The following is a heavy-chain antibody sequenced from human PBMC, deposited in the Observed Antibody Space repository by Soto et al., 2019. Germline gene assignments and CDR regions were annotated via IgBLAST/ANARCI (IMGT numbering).Heavy chain of an antibody. CDR1: GFTFSSYG. Sequence: PGGSLRLSCAASGFTFSSYGMHWVRQAPGKGLEWVAVISYDGSNKYYADSVKGRFTISRDNSKNTLYLQMNSLRAEDTAVYYSANLMTTVTTDEPWYYGMDVWGQGTAVTVSS. CDR2: ISYDGSNK. D-gene: IGHD4-17*01. J-gene: IGHJ6*02. CDR3: ANLMTTVTTDEPWYYGMDV. V-gene: IGHV3-30*18.